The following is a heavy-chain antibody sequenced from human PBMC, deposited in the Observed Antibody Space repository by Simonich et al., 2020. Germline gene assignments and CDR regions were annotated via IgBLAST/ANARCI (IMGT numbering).Heavy chain of an antibody. J-gene: IGHJ4*02. Sequence: QVQLVQSGAEVKKPGSSVKASCKASGGTFSSYAISWGRQAPGQGLGWMGGILPILGIANYAQKFQGRVTITADKSTSTAYMELSSLRSEDTAVYYCARGEAAAGMEFDYWGQGTLVTVSS. D-gene: IGHD6-13*01. CDR1: GGTFSSYA. V-gene: IGHV1-69*10. CDR3: ARGEAAAGMEFDY. CDR2: ILPILGIA.